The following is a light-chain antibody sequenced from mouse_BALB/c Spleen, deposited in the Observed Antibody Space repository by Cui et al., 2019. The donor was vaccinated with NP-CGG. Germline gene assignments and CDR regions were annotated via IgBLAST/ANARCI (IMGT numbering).Light chain of an antibody. Sequence: QAVVTQESAPTTSPGETVTLTCRSSTGAVRTSNYANWVQEKPDHLFTGLIGGTNNRAPGVPARFSGFLIGDKAALTITGAQTEDEAIYFCALWYSNHWVFGGGTKLTVL. V-gene: IGLV1*01. CDR3: ALWYSNHWV. J-gene: IGLJ1*01. CDR1: TGAVRTSNY. CDR2: GTN.